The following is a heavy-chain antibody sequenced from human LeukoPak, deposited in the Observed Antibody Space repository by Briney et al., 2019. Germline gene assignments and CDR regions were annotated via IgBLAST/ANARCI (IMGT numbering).Heavy chain of an antibody. CDR1: GFTFSSYG. Sequence: GGSLRLSCAASGFTFSSYGMPWVREAPGKGLEWVAGIWYDGSNKYYADSVKGRFTISRDNSKNTLYLQMNSLRAEDTAVYYCARGSRSSITIFGVVISDINFDYWGQGTLVTVSS. D-gene: IGHD3-3*01. V-gene: IGHV3-33*01. J-gene: IGHJ4*02. CDR3: ARGSRSSITIFGVVISDINFDY. CDR2: IWYDGSNK.